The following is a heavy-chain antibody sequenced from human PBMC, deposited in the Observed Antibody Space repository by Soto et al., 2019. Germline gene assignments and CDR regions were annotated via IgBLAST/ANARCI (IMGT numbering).Heavy chain of an antibody. D-gene: IGHD2-15*01. Sequence: GGSLRLSCAASGFTFSDYYMSWIRQAPGKGLEWVSYISSSGSTIYYADSVKGRFTISRDNAKNSLYLQMNSLRAEDTAVYYCAREGAKSFVFRVAGGWFDPWGQGTLVTVSS. J-gene: IGHJ5*02. CDR1: GFTFSDYY. CDR3: AREGAKSFVFRVAGGWFDP. V-gene: IGHV3-11*01. CDR2: ISSSGSTI.